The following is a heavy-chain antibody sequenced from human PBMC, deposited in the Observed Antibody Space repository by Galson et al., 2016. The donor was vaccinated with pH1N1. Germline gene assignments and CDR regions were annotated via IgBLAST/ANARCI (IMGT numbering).Heavy chain of an antibody. Sequence: SLRLSCAASGFTFDDYAMHWVRQAPGKGLEWVSGISWNSGRRGYADSVKGRFTISRDNAKNSLYLQMNSLRAEDTALYYCAKERGPGIFGVVRGGQGTLVTASA. D-gene: IGHD3-3*01. CDR2: ISWNSGRR. J-gene: IGHJ4*02. CDR1: GFTFDDYA. CDR3: AKERGPGIFGVVR. V-gene: IGHV3-9*01.